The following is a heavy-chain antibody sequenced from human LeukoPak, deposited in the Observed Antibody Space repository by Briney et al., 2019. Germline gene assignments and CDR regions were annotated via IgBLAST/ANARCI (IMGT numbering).Heavy chain of an antibody. D-gene: IGHD3-16*01. CDR3: APDHGGY. J-gene: IGHJ4*02. CDR2: IWYDGSNT. CDR1: GFSFSSYG. V-gene: IGHV3-33*01. Sequence: GGSLRLSCAASGFSFSSYGMHWVRQAPGKGLEWVAIIWYDGSNTYYADSVKGRFTISRDNSKNTLYLEMNSLRAEDTAVYFCAPDHGGYWGQGTLVTVSS.